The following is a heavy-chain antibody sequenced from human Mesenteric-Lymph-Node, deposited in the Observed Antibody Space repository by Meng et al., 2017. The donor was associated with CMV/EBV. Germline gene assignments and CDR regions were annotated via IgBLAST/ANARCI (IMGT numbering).Heavy chain of an antibody. V-gene: IGHV3-33*06. Sequence: GGSLRLSCAASGFTFSSYGMHWVRQAPGKGLEWVAVIWYDGSNKYYADSVKGRFTISRDNSKNTLYLQMNSLRAEDTAVYYCAKEGLMYCFDYWGQGTLVTVSS. J-gene: IGHJ4*02. D-gene: IGHD3/OR15-3a*01. CDR2: IWYDGSNK. CDR1: GFTFSSYG. CDR3: AKEGLMYCFDY.